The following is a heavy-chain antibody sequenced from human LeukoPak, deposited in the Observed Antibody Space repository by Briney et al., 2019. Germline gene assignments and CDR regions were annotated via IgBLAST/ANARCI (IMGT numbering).Heavy chain of an antibody. CDR1: GFTFSTYW. Sequence: GGSLRLSRAASGFTFSTYWMSWVRQAPGKGLEWVANIKQDGSEKYYVDSLKGRFTISRDNAKNSLYLQMISLRAEDTAVYYCARETRDFDGNYYFDYWGQGTLVTVSS. CDR2: IKQDGSEK. J-gene: IGHJ4*02. V-gene: IGHV3-7*01. CDR3: ARETRDFDGNYYFDY. D-gene: IGHD1-7*01.